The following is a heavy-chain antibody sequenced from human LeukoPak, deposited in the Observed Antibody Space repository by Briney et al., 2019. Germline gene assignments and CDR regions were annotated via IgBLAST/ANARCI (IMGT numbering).Heavy chain of an antibody. CDR2: IYTSGST. J-gene: IGHJ4*02. CDR3: ARIAACLQTDY. V-gene: IGHV4-61*02. CDR1: GGSISSGSYY. Sequence: SQTLSLTCTVSGGSISSGSYYWSWIRQPAGKGLEWIGRIYTSGSTNYNPSLKSRVTISVDTSKNQFSLSLSSVTAADTAVYYCARIAACLQTDYWGQGTLVTVSS. D-gene: IGHD6-6*01.